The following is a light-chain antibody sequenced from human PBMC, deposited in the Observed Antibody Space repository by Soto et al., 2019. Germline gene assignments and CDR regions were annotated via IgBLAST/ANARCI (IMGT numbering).Light chain of an antibody. CDR2: DVS. J-gene: IGKJ1*01. CDR3: QQYDSFSVT. V-gene: IGKV1-5*01. Sequence: DIQMTQSPSSLSASVGDRVTITCRASQRMSGWLAWHQQKPGKAPKLLIYDVSALERGVPPRFSGSGSGTEFTLTISSLQPDDFATYYCQQYDSFSVTFGQGTKVDIK. CDR1: QRMSGW.